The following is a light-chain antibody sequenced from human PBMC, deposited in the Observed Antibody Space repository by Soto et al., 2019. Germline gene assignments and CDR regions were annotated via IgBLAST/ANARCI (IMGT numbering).Light chain of an antibody. CDR1: QAISNY. J-gene: IGKJ5*01. CDR3: QQYNTYPIT. CDR2: GAS. V-gene: IGKV1-16*02. Sequence: DLQMTQSPFSLSASVGDRVTITCRASQAISNYLAWFQQKPGKAPKALIYGASRLVSGVPSKFSGSGSGTDFTLTISSLQPEDFAVYYCQQYNTYPITFGQGTRLEIK.